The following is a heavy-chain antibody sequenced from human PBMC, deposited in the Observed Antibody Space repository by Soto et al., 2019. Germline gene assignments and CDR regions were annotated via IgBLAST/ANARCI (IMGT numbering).Heavy chain of an antibody. V-gene: IGHV3-23*01. CDR1: GFTFNNYA. D-gene: IGHD2-21*02. CDR3: AKGSVVVAAKFDS. J-gene: IGHJ4*02. CDR2: ISSSGYST. Sequence: GGSLRLSCAASGFTFNNYAMSWVRQAPGKGLEWVSAISSSGYSTYYADSVKGRFTISRDNSKNTVYLQMNNLRAEDTAVYYCAKGSVVVAAKFDSWGQGTLVTVS.